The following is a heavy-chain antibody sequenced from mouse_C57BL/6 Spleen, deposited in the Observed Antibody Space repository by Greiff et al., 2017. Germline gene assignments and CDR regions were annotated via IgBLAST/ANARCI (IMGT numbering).Heavy chain of an antibody. CDR3: ARQDYTWDFAG. V-gene: IGHV5-12*01. CDR2: INNGDGST. J-gene: IGHJ1*03. CDR1: GFTFSDYY. D-gene: IGHD2-12*01. Sequence: EVKLVESGGGLVQPGASVKLSCTASGFTFSDYYMYWVRQTPEKRLEWVGYINNGDGSTYYPDTVKGRFTISRDNSKNTLYLQMSSLKSEDTAVYYCARQDYTWDFAGWGTGTTVTVSA.